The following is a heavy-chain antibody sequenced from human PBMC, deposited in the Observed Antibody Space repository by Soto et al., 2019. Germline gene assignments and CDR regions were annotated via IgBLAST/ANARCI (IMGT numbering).Heavy chain of an antibody. V-gene: IGHV3-30*18. J-gene: IGHJ1*01. D-gene: IGHD4-17*01. CDR3: AKAPNMFYGDYVYFQH. Sequence: GGSLRLSCAASGFTFSSYGMHWVHQAPGKGLEWVAVISYDGSNKYYADSVKGRFTISRDNSKNTLYLQMNSLRAEDTAVYYCAKAPNMFYGDYVYFQHWGQGTLVTVSS. CDR2: ISYDGSNK. CDR1: GFTFSSYG.